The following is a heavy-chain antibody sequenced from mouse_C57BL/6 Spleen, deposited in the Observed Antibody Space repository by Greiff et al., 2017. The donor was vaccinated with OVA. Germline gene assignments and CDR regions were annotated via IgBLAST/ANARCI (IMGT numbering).Heavy chain of an antibody. V-gene: IGHV1-59*01. CDR3: ARTDYYGDY. CDR2: IDPSDSYT. J-gene: IGHJ2*01. Sequence: VQLQQPGAELVRPGTSVKLSCKASGYTFTSYWMHWVKQRPGQGLEWIGVIDPSDSYTNNNQKFKGKATLTVDTASSTAYMQLSSLTSEDSAVYYGARTDYYGDYWGQGTTLTFSS. CDR1: GYTFTSYW.